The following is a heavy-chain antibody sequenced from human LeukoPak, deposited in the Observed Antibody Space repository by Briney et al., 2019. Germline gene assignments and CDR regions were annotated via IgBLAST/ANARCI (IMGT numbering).Heavy chain of an antibody. V-gene: IGHV1-18*01. J-gene: IGHJ5*02. CDR2: ISAYNGNT. CDR3: ATSLDSSGYYYNWFDP. Sequence: GASVTVSCKASGYTFTSYGISWVRPAPGQGLEWMGWISAYNGNTNYAQKLQGRVTMTTDTSTSTAYMELRSLRSDATAVYYCATSLDSSGYYYNWFDPWGQGTLVTVSS. D-gene: IGHD3-22*01. CDR1: GYTFTSYG.